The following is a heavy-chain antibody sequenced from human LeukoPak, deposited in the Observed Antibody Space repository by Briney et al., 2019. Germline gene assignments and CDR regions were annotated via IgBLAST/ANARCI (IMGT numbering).Heavy chain of an antibody. CDR2: ISGSGGST. CDR3: AKITYYDILTGYLVAPYIDY. J-gene: IGHJ4*02. Sequence: GSLRLSCAASGFTFSSYAMSWVRQAPGKGLEWVSAISGSGGSTYCADSVKGRFTISRDNSKNTLYLQMNSLRAEDTAVYYCAKITYYDILTGYLVAPYIDYWGQGTLVTVSS. D-gene: IGHD3-9*01. V-gene: IGHV3-23*01. CDR1: GFTFSSYA.